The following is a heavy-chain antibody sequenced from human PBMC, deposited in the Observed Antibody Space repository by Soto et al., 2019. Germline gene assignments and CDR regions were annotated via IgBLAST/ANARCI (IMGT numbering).Heavy chain of an antibody. D-gene: IGHD5-12*01. CDR1: GASVSGYY. CDR3: ARGPQSLRSDNWFDP. V-gene: IGHV4-59*02. CDR2: IHNSGAS. Sequence: QVQLQETGPGLVKPSETLSLTCTVSGASVSGYYWSWIRQTPGKGLEWIGNIHNSGASKYNPSLKSRLTISLDTSENESSLKIGSVTTADTAVYYCARGPQSLRSDNWFDPWGQGKLVTVSS. J-gene: IGHJ5*02.